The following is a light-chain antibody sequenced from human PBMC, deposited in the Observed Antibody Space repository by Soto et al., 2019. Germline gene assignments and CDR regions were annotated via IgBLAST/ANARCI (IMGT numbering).Light chain of an antibody. J-gene: IGLJ1*01. Sequence: QSVLTQAPSLSGSPGQSVAISCTGTGSDIGTYNRVSWYQQPPGTAPKLMIYDVSDRPSGVPDRFSGSKSGNTASLTISGLQAEDEADYYCSSYTSSSTYVFGTGTKVTVL. V-gene: IGLV2-18*02. CDR1: GSDIGTYNR. CDR2: DVS. CDR3: SSYTSSSTYV.